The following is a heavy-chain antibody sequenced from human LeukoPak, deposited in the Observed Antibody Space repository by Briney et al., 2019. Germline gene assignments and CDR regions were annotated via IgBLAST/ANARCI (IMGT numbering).Heavy chain of an antibody. D-gene: IGHD3-10*01. Sequence: SETLSLTCTVSGGSISSYYWSWIRQPPGKGLEWIGCIYYSGYTNYKSSLKSRVTISVDTSKNQFSLKLSSVTAADTAVYYCARTTMVRGTYYMGVWGKGTTVTVSS. V-gene: IGHV4-59*01. CDR2: IYYSGYT. CDR1: GGSISSYY. CDR3: ARTTMVRGTYYMGV. J-gene: IGHJ6*03.